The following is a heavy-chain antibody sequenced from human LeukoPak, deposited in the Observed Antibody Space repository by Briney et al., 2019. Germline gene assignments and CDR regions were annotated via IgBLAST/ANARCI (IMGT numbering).Heavy chain of an antibody. D-gene: IGHD3-10*02. V-gene: IGHV3-48*03. CDR1: GFTFSSYE. CDR3: AELGITMIGGV. CDR2: ISSSGSTI. Sequence: GGSLRLSCTASGFTFSSYEMNWVRQAPGKGPEWVSYISSSGSTIYYADSVKGRFTISRDNAKNSLYLQMNSLRAEDTAVYYCAELGITMIGGVWGKGTTVTISS. J-gene: IGHJ6*04.